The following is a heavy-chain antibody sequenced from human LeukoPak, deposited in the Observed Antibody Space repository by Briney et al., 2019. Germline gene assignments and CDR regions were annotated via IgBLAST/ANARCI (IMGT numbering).Heavy chain of an antibody. CDR3: AREGRYCSGGSCLNWFDP. V-gene: IGHV1-69*05. J-gene: IGHJ5*02. D-gene: IGHD2-15*01. CDR1: GGTFSSYA. Sequence: EASVKVSCKASGGTFSSYAISWVRQAPGQGLEWMGRIILIFGTANYAQKFQGRVTITTDESTSTAYMELSSLRSEDTAVYYCAREGRYCSGGSCLNWFDPWGQGTLVTVSS. CDR2: IILIFGTA.